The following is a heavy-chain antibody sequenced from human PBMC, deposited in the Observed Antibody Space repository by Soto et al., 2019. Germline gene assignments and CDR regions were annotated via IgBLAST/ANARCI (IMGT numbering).Heavy chain of an antibody. J-gene: IGHJ6*02. CDR3: ARSARQSYYYYGMDV. Sequence: GASVKVSCKASGYTFTSYGISWVRQAPGQGLEWMGWISAYNGNTNYAQKLQGRVTMTTDTSTSTAYMELRSLRSDDTAVYYCARSARQSYYYYGMDVWGQGTTVTGSS. CDR1: GYTFTSYG. CDR2: ISAYNGNT. V-gene: IGHV1-18*04.